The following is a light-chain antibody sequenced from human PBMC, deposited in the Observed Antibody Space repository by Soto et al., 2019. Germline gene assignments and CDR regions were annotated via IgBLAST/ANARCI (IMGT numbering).Light chain of an antibody. CDR1: QSVSSN. CDR2: GAS. J-gene: IGKJ5*01. V-gene: IGKV3-15*01. CDR3: QQYNNWPPIT. Sequence: EIVMTQAPANLSLSPGERATLACRASQSVSSNLAWYQQKPGQAPRLLIYGASTRATGIPARFSGSGSGTEFTLTISSLQSEDFAVYYCQQYNNWPPITFGQGTRLEI.